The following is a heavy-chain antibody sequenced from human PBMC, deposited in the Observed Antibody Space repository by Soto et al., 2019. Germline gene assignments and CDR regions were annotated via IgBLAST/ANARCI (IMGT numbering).Heavy chain of an antibody. Sequence: GASVKVSCKTSGDSFNDYYIHWVRQAPGQGLEWMGWINPNGGATKYAQKFQGRVTVTRDTSIRTVYMELSSLRSDDTAVYYCARESGGATATLEDYYFYMAVWAKGTTVTVSS. CDR2: INPNGGAT. D-gene: IGHD5-12*01. V-gene: IGHV1-2*02. CDR1: GDSFNDYY. CDR3: ARESGGATATLEDYYFYMAV. J-gene: IGHJ6*03.